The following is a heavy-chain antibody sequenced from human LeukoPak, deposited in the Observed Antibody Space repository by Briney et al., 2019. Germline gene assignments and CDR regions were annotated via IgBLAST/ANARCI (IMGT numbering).Heavy chain of an antibody. J-gene: IGHJ4*02. V-gene: IGHV4-39*02. CDR3: TREPGIAATGPFDY. D-gene: IGHD6-13*01. CDR2: IYYSGST. Sequence: SETLSLTCTASGGSISSSSYYWGWIRQPPGKGLEWIGSIYYSGSTYYNPSLKSRVTISVDTSKNQFSLKLTSVTAADTAVYYCTREPGIAATGPFDYWGQGTLVTVSS. CDR1: GGSISSSSYY.